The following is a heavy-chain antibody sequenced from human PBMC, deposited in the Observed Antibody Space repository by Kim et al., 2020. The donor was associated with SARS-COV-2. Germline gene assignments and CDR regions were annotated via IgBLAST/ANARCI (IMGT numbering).Heavy chain of an antibody. Sequence: GGSLRLSCAASGFTFSSYSMNWVRQAPGKGLEWVSSISSSSSYIYYADSVKGRFTISRDNAKNSLYLQMNSLRAEDTAVYYCASLMTKVVPAASTYYYYGMDVWGQGTTVTVSS. V-gene: IGHV3-21*01. CDR1: GFTFSSYS. CDR3: ASLMTKVVPAASTYYYYGMDV. CDR2: ISSSSSYI. J-gene: IGHJ6*02. D-gene: IGHD2-2*01.